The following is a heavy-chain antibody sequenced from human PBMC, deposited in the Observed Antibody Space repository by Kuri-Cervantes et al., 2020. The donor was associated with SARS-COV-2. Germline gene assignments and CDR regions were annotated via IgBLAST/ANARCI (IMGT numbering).Heavy chain of an antibody. CDR2: IKQDGSEK. V-gene: IGHV3-7*01. Sequence: GESLKISCAASGFTFSSYWMSWVRQAPGKGLEWVANIKQDGSEKYYVDSVKGRFTISRDNAKNSLYLQMNSLRAEDTAVYYCARDQHPYDFWSGYYNYYYYGMDVWGQGNTVNVSS. J-gene: IGHJ6*02. CDR1: GFTFSSYW. D-gene: IGHD3-3*01. CDR3: ARDQHPYDFWSGYYNYYYYGMDV.